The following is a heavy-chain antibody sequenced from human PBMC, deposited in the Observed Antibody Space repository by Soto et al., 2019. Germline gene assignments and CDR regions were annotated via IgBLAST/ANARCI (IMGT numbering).Heavy chain of an antibody. Sequence: QITLKESGPTLVAPTQTLTMTCTFSGFSVTTDGVGVGWIRQPPGKALEWLALIFWDDDTRYSPSLKNRLTITRDTSNNQVVLTMTNMDPLDTATYYCVHRRGRVQFDYWGHGTLVTVSS. J-gene: IGHJ4*01. CDR3: VHRRGRVQFDY. CDR1: GFSVTTDGVG. CDR2: IFWDDDT. V-gene: IGHV2-5*02. D-gene: IGHD1-1*01.